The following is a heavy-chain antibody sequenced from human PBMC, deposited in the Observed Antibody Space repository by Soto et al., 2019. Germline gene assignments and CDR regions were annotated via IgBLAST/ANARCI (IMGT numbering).Heavy chain of an antibody. J-gene: IGHJ4*02. Sequence: EGQLVESGGGLVKPEGSFILSCAGSGFRFNIAWMNWVRQAPGKGLEWVGGIKPKTEGGTIDYAAPVKGRFTISRDDSKNRLYLQMNSLKIEDTAVYYCATGSGYWGQGTLVTVSS. CDR2: IKPKTEGGTI. CDR1: GFRFNIAW. D-gene: IGHD1-26*01. CDR3: ATGSGY. V-gene: IGHV3-15*07.